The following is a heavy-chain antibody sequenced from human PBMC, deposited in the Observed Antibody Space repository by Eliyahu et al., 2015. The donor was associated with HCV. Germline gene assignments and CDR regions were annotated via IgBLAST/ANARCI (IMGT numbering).Heavy chain of an antibody. D-gene: IGHD2-15*01. CDR2: INHSGST. Sequence: QVQLQQWGAGLLKPSETLSLTCAVYGGSFSGYYWSWIRQPPGKGLEWIGEINHSGSTNYNPSLKSRVTISVDTSKNQFSLKLSSVTAADTAVYYCARATVVVAATKATWFDPWGQGTLVTVSS. J-gene: IGHJ5*02. CDR1: GGSFSGYY. CDR3: ARATVVVAATKATWFDP. V-gene: IGHV4-34*01.